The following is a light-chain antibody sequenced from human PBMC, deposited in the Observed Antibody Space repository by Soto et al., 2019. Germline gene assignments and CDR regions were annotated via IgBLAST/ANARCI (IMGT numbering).Light chain of an antibody. Sequence: QSVLTQPPSASGTPGQRVTISCSGSSSNIGSSTVNWYQQLPGTAPKLLIYSKNHRHSWFPFRFSGFKSGNTACLAVSGVQPEDEADYYCSSYAGSNKSVFGTGTKVTV. CDR1: SSNIGSST. V-gene: IGLV1-44*01. CDR3: SSYAGSNKSV. CDR2: SKN. J-gene: IGLJ1*01.